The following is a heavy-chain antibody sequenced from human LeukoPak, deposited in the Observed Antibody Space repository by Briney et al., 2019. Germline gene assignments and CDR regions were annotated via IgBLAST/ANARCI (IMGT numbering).Heavy chain of an antibody. Sequence: SETLSLTCTVSGGSISSSSYYWGWIRQPPGKGLEWIGSIYYSGSTYYNPSLKSRVTISVDTSKNQFSLKLSSVTAADTAVYYCARPVSSSSSGGLGYWGQGTLVTVSS. CDR3: ARPVSSSSSGGLGY. V-gene: IGHV4-39*01. CDR2: IYYSGST. D-gene: IGHD6-6*01. CDR1: GGSISSSSYY. J-gene: IGHJ4*02.